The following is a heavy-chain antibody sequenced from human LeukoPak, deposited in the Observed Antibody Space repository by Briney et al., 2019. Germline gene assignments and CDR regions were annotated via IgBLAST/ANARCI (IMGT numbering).Heavy chain of an antibody. V-gene: IGHV4-39*01. CDR1: GGSISSSSYY. D-gene: IGHD3-3*01. J-gene: IGHJ4*02. CDR3: ARLGGGDFWSGYEEG. Sequence: SETLSLTCTVSGGSISSSSYYWGWIRQPPGKGLEWIGSIYYSGSTYYNPSLKSRVTISVDTSKNQFSLKLSSVTAADTAVYYCARLGGGDFWSGYEEGWGQGTLVTVSS. CDR2: IYYSGST.